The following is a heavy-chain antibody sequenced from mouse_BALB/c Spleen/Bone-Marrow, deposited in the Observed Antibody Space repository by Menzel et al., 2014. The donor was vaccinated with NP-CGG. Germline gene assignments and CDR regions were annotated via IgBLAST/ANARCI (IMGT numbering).Heavy chain of an antibody. V-gene: IGHV8-8*01. Sequence: QVTLKVCGPGILQPSQTLSLTCSFSGFSLSTSGMGVVWIRQPSGKGLEWLAHIWWDDDRLYNSALKSRLTISKDTSSNQVFLKIVSVDTADTATYYCARIEDGFWGFAYWGQGTLVTVSA. D-gene: IGHD2-3*01. J-gene: IGHJ3*01. CDR1: GFSLSTSGMG. CDR3: ARIEDGFWGFAY. CDR2: IWWDDDR.